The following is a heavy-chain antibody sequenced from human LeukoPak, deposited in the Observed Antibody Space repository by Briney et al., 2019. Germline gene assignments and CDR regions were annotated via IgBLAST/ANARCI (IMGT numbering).Heavy chain of an antibody. Sequence: ASVKVSCKASGYTFTGYYMHWVRQAPGQGLEWMGWINPNSGGTNYAQKFQGRVTMTRDTSISTAYMELSRLRSDDTAVYYCARRTQYYYGSGSSNWFDPWGQGTLVTVSS. CDR1: GYTFTGYY. CDR2: INPNSGGT. V-gene: IGHV1-2*02. CDR3: ARRTQYYYGSGSSNWFDP. D-gene: IGHD3-10*01. J-gene: IGHJ5*02.